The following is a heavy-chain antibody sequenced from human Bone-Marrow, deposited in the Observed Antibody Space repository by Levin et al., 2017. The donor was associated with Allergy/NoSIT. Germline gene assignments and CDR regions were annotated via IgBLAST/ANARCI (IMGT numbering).Heavy chain of an antibody. D-gene: IGHD7-27*01. CDR1: GFTVSNSW. CDR2: INNDGSST. CDR3: TRAGPNWRIDH. J-gene: IGHJ5*02. Sequence: PGGSLRLSCAASGFTVSNSWMHWVRQAPGKGLLWVSLINNDGSSTTYADSVKGRFTISRDNAKNTLYLHMNSLRAEDTALYYCTRAGPNWRIDHWRQGTLVTVSS. V-gene: IGHV3-74*03.